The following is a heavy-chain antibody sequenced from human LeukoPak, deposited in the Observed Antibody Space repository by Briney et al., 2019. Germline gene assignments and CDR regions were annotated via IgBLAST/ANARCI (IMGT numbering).Heavy chain of an antibody. V-gene: IGHV3-23*01. CDR3: VKDGSVVVASTDAFDI. Sequence: GSLRLSCAASGFVFSSYAMSWVRQAPGKGLEWVSGISGSVARTHYADSVKGRFTISRDNSKNTLHLQMNNLRAEDTAIYYCVKDGSVVVASTDAFDIWGQGTMVTVSS. CDR1: GFVFSSYA. CDR2: ISGSVART. J-gene: IGHJ3*02. D-gene: IGHD3-22*01.